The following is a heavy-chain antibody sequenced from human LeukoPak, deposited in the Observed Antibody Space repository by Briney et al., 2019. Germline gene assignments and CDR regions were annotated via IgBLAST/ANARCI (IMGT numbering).Heavy chain of an antibody. J-gene: IGHJ5*02. CDR2: IYYSGST. V-gene: IGHV4-59*01. CDR1: GGSISSYY. CDR3: ARVWSSGYGWFDP. Sequence: PSETLSLTCTVSGGSISSYYWSWIRQPPGKGLEWIGYIYYSGSTNYNPSLKSRVTISVDTSKNQFSLELSSVTAADTAVYYCARVWSSGYGWFDPWGQGTLVTVSS. D-gene: IGHD3-22*01.